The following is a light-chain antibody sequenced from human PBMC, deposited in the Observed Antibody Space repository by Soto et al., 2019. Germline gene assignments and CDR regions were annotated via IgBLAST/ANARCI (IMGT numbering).Light chain of an antibody. V-gene: IGKV1-39*01. CDR1: QSISSY. Sequence: DIQMTQSPSSLSASVGDRVTITCRASQSISSYLNWYQQKPGKAPKLLINAASSLQSGVPSRFSGSGSGTDFTLTISSLLPEDFATYYCQQSYSTLSLTFGGGTKVEIK. J-gene: IGKJ4*01. CDR3: QQSYSTLSLT. CDR2: AAS.